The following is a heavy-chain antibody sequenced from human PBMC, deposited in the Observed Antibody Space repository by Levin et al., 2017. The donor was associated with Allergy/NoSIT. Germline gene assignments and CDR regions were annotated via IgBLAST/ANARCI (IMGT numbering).Heavy chain of an antibody. Sequence: SCAASGFTFDDYAMHWVRQAPGKGLEWVSGISWNSGSIGYADSVKGRFTISRDNAKNSLYLQMNSLRAEDTALYYCAKAISSSGQIFDYWGQGTLVTVSS. D-gene: IGHD6-13*01. CDR3: AKAISSSGQIFDY. J-gene: IGHJ4*02. CDR1: GFTFDDYA. V-gene: IGHV3-9*01. CDR2: ISWNSGSI.